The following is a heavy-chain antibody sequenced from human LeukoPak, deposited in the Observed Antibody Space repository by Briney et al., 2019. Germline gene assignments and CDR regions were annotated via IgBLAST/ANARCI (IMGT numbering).Heavy chain of an antibody. CDR2: INAGNGNT. CDR1: GYTFTSYA. D-gene: IGHD6-13*01. Sequence: ASVKVSCKASGYTFTSYAMHWVRQAPGQRLEWMGWINAGNGNTKYSQKFQGRVTMTRNTSISTAYMELGSLRSEDTAVYYCAISSWYAAEYFQHWGQGTLVTVSS. V-gene: IGHV1-3*01. CDR3: AISSWYAAEYFQH. J-gene: IGHJ1*01.